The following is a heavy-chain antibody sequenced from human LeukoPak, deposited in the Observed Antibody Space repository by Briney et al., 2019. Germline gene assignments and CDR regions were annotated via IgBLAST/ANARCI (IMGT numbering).Heavy chain of an antibody. D-gene: IGHD3-22*01. CDR3: ARADPYYYDSSGYYYDY. CDR1: GGSINTYY. CDR2: INHSGST. J-gene: IGHJ4*02. V-gene: IGHV4-34*01. Sequence: PSETLSLTCIVSGGSINTYYWSWIRQPPGKGLEWIGEINHSGSTNYNPSLKSRVTISVDTSKNQFSLKLSSVTAADTAVYYCARADPYYYDSSGYYYDYWGQGTLVTVSS.